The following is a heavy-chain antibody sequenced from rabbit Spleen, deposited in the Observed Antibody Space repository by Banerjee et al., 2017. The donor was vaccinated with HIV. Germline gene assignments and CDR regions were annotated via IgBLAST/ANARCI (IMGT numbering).Heavy chain of an antibody. J-gene: IGHJ6*01. CDR3: ARDTGSSFSSYGMDL. V-gene: IGHV1S40*01. Sequence: QSLEESGGDLVKPGASLTLTCTASGVSFSFNSYMCWVRQAPGKGLEWIACIDIGSSGFTYFASWAKGRFTCSKTSSTTVTLQMTSQTAADTATYFCARDTGSSFSSYGMDLWGPGTLVTVS. CDR1: GVSFSFNSY. D-gene: IGHD8-1*01. CDR2: IDIGSSGFT.